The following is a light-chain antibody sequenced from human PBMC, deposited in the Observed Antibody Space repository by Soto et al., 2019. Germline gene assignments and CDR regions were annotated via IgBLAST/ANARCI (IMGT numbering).Light chain of an antibody. CDR1: QSVSSY. CDR2: DAS. J-gene: IGKJ5*01. V-gene: IGKV3-11*01. CDR3: HQRSNWPPT. Sequence: EIVLTQSPATLSLSPGERATHSCRASQSVSSYLAWYQQKPGQAPRLLIYDASNRATGIPARFSGSGSGTDFTLSISSLEPEDFAVYYWHQRSNWPPTFGQGTRLEIK.